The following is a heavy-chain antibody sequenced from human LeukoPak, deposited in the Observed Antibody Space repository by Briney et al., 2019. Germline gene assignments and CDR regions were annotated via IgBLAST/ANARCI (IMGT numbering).Heavy chain of an antibody. CDR3: ARSLDSSSWYWLFDY. Sequence: ASVKVSCKASGYSFATFAIHWVRQAPGQRLEWMGWINPDNGHTKYSEKLQGRVTMTSDTSATTAYMELSSLRSEDTAVYYCARSLDSSSWYWLFDYWGQGTLVTVSS. CDR2: INPDNGHT. J-gene: IGHJ4*02. V-gene: IGHV1-3*01. D-gene: IGHD6-13*01. CDR1: GYSFATFA.